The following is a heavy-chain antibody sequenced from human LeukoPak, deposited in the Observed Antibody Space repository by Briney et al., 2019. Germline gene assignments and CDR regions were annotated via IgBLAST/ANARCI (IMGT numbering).Heavy chain of an antibody. Sequence: SETLSLTCTVSGGSISSGSYYWSWIRQPAGKGLEWIGRIYTSGSTNYNPSLKSRVTISVDTSKNQFSLKLSSVTAADTAVYYCARDTSSPWPDAFDIWGQGTRVTVSS. J-gene: IGHJ3*02. CDR1: GGSISSGSYY. D-gene: IGHD6-13*01. CDR3: ARDTSSPWPDAFDI. CDR2: IYTSGST. V-gene: IGHV4-61*02.